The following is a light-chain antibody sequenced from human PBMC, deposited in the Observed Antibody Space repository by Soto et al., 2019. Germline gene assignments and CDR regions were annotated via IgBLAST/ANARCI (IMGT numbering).Light chain of an antibody. CDR3: QQYGSSGP. J-gene: IGKJ1*01. V-gene: IGKV3-20*01. CDR1: QSVSNNY. CDR2: GAS. Sequence: ELVLTQSPGTLSLSPGERATLSCRASQSVSNNYLAWYQQKPGQAPRLLLYGASNRATGIPDRISGSGSVTDFTLTISRLEPEDCAVYLCQQYGSSGPFGQGTKVDVK.